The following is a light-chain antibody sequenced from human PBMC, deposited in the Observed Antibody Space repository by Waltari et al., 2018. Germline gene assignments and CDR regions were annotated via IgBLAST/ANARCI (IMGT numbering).Light chain of an antibody. J-gene: IGLJ3*02. V-gene: IGLV1-51*02. Sequence: QSVLTQPPSVSASPGQRVTISCSGGHSNIGNNYVSWYLQLPRTAPKLLIYENNKRPSAIPDRFSGSKSCTSVTLVITGVQAGDEADYYCGSWDDSLSSSWIFGGGTKLTVL. CDR2: ENN. CDR3: GSWDDSLSSSWI. CDR1: HSNIGNNY.